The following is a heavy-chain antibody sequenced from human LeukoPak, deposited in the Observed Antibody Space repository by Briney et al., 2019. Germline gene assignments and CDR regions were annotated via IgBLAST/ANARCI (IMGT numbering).Heavy chain of an antibody. J-gene: IGHJ4*02. CDR3: ARQGSGIAVDY. V-gene: IGHV4-34*01. D-gene: IGHD6-13*01. Sequence: PGGSLRLSCAASGFTFSNFWMAWIRQPPGKGLEWIGEINHSGSTNYNPSLKSRVTISVDTSKNQFSLKLSSVTAADTAVYYCARQGSGIAVDYWGQGTLVTVSS. CDR2: INHSGST. CDR1: GFTFSNFW.